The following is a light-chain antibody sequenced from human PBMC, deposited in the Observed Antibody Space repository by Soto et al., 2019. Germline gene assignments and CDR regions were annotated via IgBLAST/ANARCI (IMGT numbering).Light chain of an antibody. V-gene: IGKV1-9*01. J-gene: IGKJ3*01. CDR3: QQLHSYPFT. CDR2: AAS. CDR1: QGISSY. Sequence: DIQLTQSPSFLSASVGDRVTITCRASQGISSYLAWYQQKPGKAPKLLIYAASTLQSGVPSRFSGSASGTEFNLTISSLQPEDFATYYCQQLHSYPFTFGPGTKVDIK.